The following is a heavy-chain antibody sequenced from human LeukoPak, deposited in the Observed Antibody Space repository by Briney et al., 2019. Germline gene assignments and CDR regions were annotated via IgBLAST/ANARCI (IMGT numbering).Heavy chain of an antibody. CDR1: GFTFSNYW. V-gene: IGHV3-7*01. J-gene: IGHJ4*02. CDR2: IKQDGNEK. CDR3: ARGGQVTFDN. D-gene: IGHD4-11*01. Sequence: PGGALRLSCAASGFTFSNYWRSWVRQAPGRGLEWVANIKQDGNEKYYVDSVKGRFTISRDNAKNSLYLQMNSLRAEDTAVYYCARGGQVTFDNWGQGTLVTVSS.